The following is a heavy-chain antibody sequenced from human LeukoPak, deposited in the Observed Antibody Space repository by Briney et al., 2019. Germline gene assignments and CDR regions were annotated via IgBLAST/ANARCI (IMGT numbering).Heavy chain of an antibody. V-gene: IGHV3-23*01. CDR3: AKDFVPRRVVIATPNWFDP. D-gene: IGHD2-21*01. CDR2: ISGSGGSK. Sequence: GGSLRLSCAASGFTFSTYGMGWVRQAPGKGLEWVSAISGSGGSKDYADSVTGRFTISRDNSKNTLYLQMNSLRAEDTAVYYCAKDFVPRRVVIATPNWFDPWGQGTLVTVSS. J-gene: IGHJ5*02. CDR1: GFTFSTYG.